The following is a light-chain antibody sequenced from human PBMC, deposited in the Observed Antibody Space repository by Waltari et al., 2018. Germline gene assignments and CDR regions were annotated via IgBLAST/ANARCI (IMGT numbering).Light chain of an antibody. CDR3: QKNDNWPHS. J-gene: IGKJ2*03. V-gene: IGKV3D-15*01. Sequence: EIVMTQSPATLSLSPGAGATLSCRASQSVSGSLAWYQQKPGQAPRLLIYGASNRATGIPDKFSGSGSGTEFTLTISSLEPEDVAVYYCQKNDNWPHSFGQGTKVEIK. CDR1: QSVSGS. CDR2: GAS.